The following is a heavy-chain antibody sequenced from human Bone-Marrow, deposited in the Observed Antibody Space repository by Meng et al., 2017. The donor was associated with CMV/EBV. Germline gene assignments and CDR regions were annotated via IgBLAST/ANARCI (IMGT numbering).Heavy chain of an antibody. CDR3: AKASCSSTSCHPYYFDY. D-gene: IGHD2-2*01. CDR1: GFTFSNAW. Sequence: GGSLRLSCAASGFTFSNAWMSWVRQAPGKGLEWVSAISGSGGSTYYADSVKGRFTISRDNSKNTLYLQMNSLRAEDTAVYYCAKASCSSTSCHPYYFDYWGQGTLVTVS. CDR2: ISGSGGST. J-gene: IGHJ4*02. V-gene: IGHV3-23*01.